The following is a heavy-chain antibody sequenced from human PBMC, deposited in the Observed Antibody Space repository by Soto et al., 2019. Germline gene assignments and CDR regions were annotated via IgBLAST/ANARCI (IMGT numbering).Heavy chain of an antibody. J-gene: IGHJ4*02. CDR1: GGSFSGYY. Sequence: QVQLQQWGAGLLKPSETLSLTCAVYGGSFSGYYWSWIRQPPGKGLEWIGEINHSGSTNYNPSLKSRVTISVDTSKNQFSRKLSSVTAADTAVYYCASADRSGGTQIDYWGQGTLVTVSS. D-gene: IGHD2-15*01. CDR2: INHSGST. V-gene: IGHV4-34*01. CDR3: ASADRSGGTQIDY.